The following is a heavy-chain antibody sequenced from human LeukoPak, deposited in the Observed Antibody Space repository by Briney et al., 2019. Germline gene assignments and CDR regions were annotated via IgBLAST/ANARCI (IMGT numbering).Heavy chain of an antibody. V-gene: IGHV3-23*01. CDR3: AKRGVVIRVILVGFHKEAYYFDS. J-gene: IGHJ4*02. CDR1: GFSFSSYA. D-gene: IGHD3-22*01. Sequence: GGSLRLSCAASGFSFSSYAMSWVRQAPGKGLEWVSVISGSGGSPNYADSVKGRFTISRDNPKNTLYLQMNSLRAEDTAVYFCAKRGVVIRVILVGFHKEAYYFDSWGQGALVTVSS. CDR2: ISGSGGSP.